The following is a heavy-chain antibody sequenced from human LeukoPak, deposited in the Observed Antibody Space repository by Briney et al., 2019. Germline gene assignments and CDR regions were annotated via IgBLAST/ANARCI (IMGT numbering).Heavy chain of an antibody. CDR3: ARESPRWLRSYYFDY. CDR1: GGSISGYY. CDR2: IYYSGST. V-gene: IGHV4-59*01. D-gene: IGHD5-12*01. Sequence: SETLSLTCTVSGGSISGYYWSWIRQPPGKGLEWIGYIYYSGSTNYNPSLKSRVTISVDTSKSQFFLKLSSVTAADTAVYYCARESPRWLRSYYFDYWGQGTLVTVST. J-gene: IGHJ4*02.